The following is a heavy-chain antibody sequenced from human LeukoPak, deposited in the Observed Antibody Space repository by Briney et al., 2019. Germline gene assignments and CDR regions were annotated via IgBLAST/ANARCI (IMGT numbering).Heavy chain of an antibody. V-gene: IGHV3-21*01. CDR2: ISSSSSYI. D-gene: IGHD3-10*01. J-gene: IGHJ4*02. Sequence: GGSLRLSCAASGFTFSDHHMNWVRQAPGKGLEWVSPISSSSSYIYYADSVKGRFTISRDNAKNSLYLQMNSLRAEDTAVYYCARDGEGGSGSYYLDYWGQGTLVTVSS. CDR1: GFTFSDHH. CDR3: ARDGEGGSGSYYLDY.